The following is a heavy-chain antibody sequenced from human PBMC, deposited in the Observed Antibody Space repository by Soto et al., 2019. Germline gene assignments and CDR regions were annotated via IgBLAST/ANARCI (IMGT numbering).Heavy chain of an antibody. CDR3: AKDLRDVTIFGVVIQYYYYYYGMDV. Sequence: GGSLRLSCAASGFTFSSYGMHWVRQAPGKGLEWVAVISYDGSNKYYADSVKGRFTISRGNSKNTLYLQMNSLRAEDTAVYYCAKDLRDVTIFGVVIQYYYYYYGMDVWGQGTTVTVSS. CDR2: ISYDGSNK. CDR1: GFTFSSYG. J-gene: IGHJ6*02. D-gene: IGHD3-3*01. V-gene: IGHV3-30*18.